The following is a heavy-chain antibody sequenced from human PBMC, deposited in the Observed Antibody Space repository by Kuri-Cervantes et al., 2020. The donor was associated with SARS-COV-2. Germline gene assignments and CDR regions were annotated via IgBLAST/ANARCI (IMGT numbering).Heavy chain of an antibody. D-gene: IGHD5-12*01. Sequence: GGSLRLSCAASGFTFSSYSMNWVRQAPGKGLEWVSYISSSSSYIYYADSVKGRFTISRDNAKNSLYLQMNSLRAEDTAVYYCARGISYSGYDLDYWGQGTLVTVSS. CDR3: ARGISYSGYDLDY. J-gene: IGHJ4*02. CDR1: GFTFSSYS. V-gene: IGHV3-21*05. CDR2: ISSSSSYI.